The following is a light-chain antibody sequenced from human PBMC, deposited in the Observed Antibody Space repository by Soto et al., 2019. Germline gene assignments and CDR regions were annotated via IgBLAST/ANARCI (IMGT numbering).Light chain of an antibody. Sequence: EIVMTQSPATLSVSPGERATLSCRASQSVSSNLAWYQQKPGQAPRLLIYGASTRATGIPARFSGSGSGTEFTLTISSLQSEDFAVYYCQHYKNWLTFGGGTKVDI. CDR2: GAS. V-gene: IGKV3-15*01. CDR3: QHYKNWLT. J-gene: IGKJ4*01. CDR1: QSVSSN.